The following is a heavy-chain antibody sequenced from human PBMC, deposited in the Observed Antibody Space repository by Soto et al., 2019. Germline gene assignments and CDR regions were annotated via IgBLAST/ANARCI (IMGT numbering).Heavy chain of an antibody. CDR1: GFIFKRYW. J-gene: IGHJ4*02. CDR3: TRGPRTISTGTGAY. Sequence: GGSRRLSWAASGFIFKRYWMHWVRQSPGKGLVWISRIYNDGTYSDYADSVRGRFTISRDNVNDTLYLQMNNLRAEDSGLYYCTRGPRTISTGTGAYWGQGTQVTVSS. CDR2: IYNDGTYS. D-gene: IGHD3-10*01. V-gene: IGHV3-74*01.